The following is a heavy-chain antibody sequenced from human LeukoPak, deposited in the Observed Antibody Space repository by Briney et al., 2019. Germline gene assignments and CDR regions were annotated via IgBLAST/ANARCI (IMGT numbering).Heavy chain of an antibody. CDR3: AKDEYSSGWSGYFDY. D-gene: IGHD6-19*01. Sequence: GGSLRLSCAASGFTFSSYGMHWVRQAPCKGLEWVAVISYDGSNKYYADSVKGRFTISRDNSKNTLYLQMNSLRAEDTAVYYCAKDEYSSGWSGYFDYWGQGTLVTVSS. CDR2: ISYDGSNK. J-gene: IGHJ4*02. V-gene: IGHV3-30*18. CDR1: GFTFSSYG.